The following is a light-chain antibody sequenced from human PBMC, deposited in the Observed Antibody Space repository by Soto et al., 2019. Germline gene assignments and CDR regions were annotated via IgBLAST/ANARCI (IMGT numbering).Light chain of an antibody. J-gene: IGKJ4*01. Sequence: DIQMTQSPSSLSASLGDRVTITCQASQDISNYLNWYQQKPGKAPKLLIYDASNLETGVPSRFSGSGSGTDFTFTISSLQPEDIATYYCQQYDNLHLTFGGGTKVDIK. V-gene: IGKV1-33*01. CDR2: DAS. CDR3: QQYDNLHLT. CDR1: QDISNY.